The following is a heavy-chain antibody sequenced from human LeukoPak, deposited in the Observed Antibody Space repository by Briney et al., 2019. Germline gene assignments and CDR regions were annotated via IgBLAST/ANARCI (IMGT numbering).Heavy chain of an antibody. D-gene: IGHD6-19*01. Sequence: SQTLSLTCAISGDSVSSNSAAWNWIRQSPSRGLEWLGRTYYRSKRYNDYAVSVKSRITINPDTSKNQFSLQLNSVTPEDTAVYYCARGGVSGWPGWEFYFDYWGQGTLVTVSS. V-gene: IGHV6-1*01. CDR3: ARGGVSGWPGWEFYFDY. CDR2: TYYRSKRYN. CDR1: GDSVSSNSAA. J-gene: IGHJ4*02.